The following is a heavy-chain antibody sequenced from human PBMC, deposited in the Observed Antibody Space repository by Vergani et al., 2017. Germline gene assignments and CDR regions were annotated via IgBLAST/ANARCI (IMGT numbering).Heavy chain of an antibody. CDR1: GGSISSSSYY. CDR3: AGVTVPAAGGVGWFDP. J-gene: IGHJ5*02. CDR2: IYYSGST. Sequence: QVQLQESGPGLVKPSETLSLTCTVSGGSISSSSYYWGWIRQPPGKGLEWIGSIYYSGSTNYNPSLKSRVTISVDTSKNQFSLKLSSVTAADTAVYYCAGVTVPAAGGVGWFDPWGQGTLVTVSS. D-gene: IGHD2-2*01. V-gene: IGHV4-39*07.